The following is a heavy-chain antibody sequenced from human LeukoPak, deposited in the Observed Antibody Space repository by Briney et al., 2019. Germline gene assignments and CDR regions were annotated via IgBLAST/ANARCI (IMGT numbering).Heavy chain of an antibody. Sequence: SETLSLTCTVSGGSISSSSYYWGWIRQPPGKGLEWIGEINHSGSTNYNPSLKSRVTISVDTSKNQFSLKLSSVTAADTAVYYCARGDYGPRDYWGQGTLVTVSS. J-gene: IGHJ4*02. CDR2: INHSGST. D-gene: IGHD4/OR15-4a*01. CDR1: GGSISSSSYY. V-gene: IGHV4-39*07. CDR3: ARGDYGPRDY.